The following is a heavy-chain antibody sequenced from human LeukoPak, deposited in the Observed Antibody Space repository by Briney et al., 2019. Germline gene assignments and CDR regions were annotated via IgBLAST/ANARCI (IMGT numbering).Heavy chain of an antibody. D-gene: IGHD5-18*01. CDR2: IYYSGST. CDR3: ARPGVGSGRYGAFDI. J-gene: IGHJ3*02. V-gene: IGHV4-59*08. Sequence: SETLSLTCTVSGGSISSYYWSWIRQPPGKGLEWIGYIYYSGSTNYNPSLKSRVTISVDTSKNQFSLKLSSVAAADTAVYYCARPGVGSGRYGAFDIWGQGTMVTVSS. CDR1: GGSISSYY.